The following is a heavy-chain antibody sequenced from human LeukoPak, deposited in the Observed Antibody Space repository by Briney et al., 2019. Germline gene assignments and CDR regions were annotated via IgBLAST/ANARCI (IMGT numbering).Heavy chain of an antibody. V-gene: IGHV3-21*05. J-gene: IGHJ4*02. D-gene: IGHD3-10*01. CDR1: GFTFSSYS. CDR3: ARDKGFSGSGSPY. Sequence: GSLRLSCAASGFTFSSYSLIWVRQAPGEGLEWVSYISSGGTFISYADSVQGRFTISRDDAKNSLYLQMNSLRAEDSAVYYCARDKGFSGSGSPYWGQGTLVTVSS. CDR2: ISSGGTFI.